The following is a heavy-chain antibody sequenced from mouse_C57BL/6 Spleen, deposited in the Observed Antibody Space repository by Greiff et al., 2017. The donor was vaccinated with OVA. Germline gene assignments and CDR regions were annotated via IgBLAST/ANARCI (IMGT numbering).Heavy chain of an antibody. V-gene: IGHV1-7*01. J-gene: IGHJ1*03. CDR3: AREGTTVVAERYCDG. D-gene: IGHD1-1*01. Sequence: VQLQQSGAELAKPGASVKLSCKASGYTFTSYWMHWVKQRPGPGLEWIGYINPSSGYTKYNQKFKDKATLTADKSSSTAYMQRSSLTYEDAAVYYWAREGTTVVAERYCDGWGTGTTGTVSS. CDR1: GYTFTSYW. CDR2: INPSSGYT.